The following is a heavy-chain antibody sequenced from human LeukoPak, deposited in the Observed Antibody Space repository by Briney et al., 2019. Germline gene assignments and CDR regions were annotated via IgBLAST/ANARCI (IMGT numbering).Heavy chain of an antibody. CDR2: INTNTGNP. CDR3: ARGLRYFDWWWDDNYYYGMDV. D-gene: IGHD3-9*01. CDR1: GYTFTSYA. J-gene: IGHJ6*02. Sequence: ASVKVSCKASGYTFTSYAMNWVRQAPGQGLEWMGWINTNTGNPTYAQGFTGRFVFSLDTSVSTAYLQISSLKAEDTAVYYCARGLRYFDWWWDDNYYYGMDVWGQGTTVTVSS. V-gene: IGHV7-4-1*02.